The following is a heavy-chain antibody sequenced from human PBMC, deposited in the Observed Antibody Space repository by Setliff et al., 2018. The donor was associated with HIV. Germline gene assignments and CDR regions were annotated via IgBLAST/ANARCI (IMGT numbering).Heavy chain of an antibody. D-gene: IGHD2-15*01. CDR2: ISGSGGRT. CDR3: GRAPPYCSGGSCADY. CDR1: GFTFSTYA. Sequence: PGGSLRLSCAASGFTFSTYAMSWVRQAPGKGLEWVSGISGSGGRTYYADSVKGRFTVSRDNAKNSLYLQMNNLRAEDTAVYYCGRAPPYCSGGSCADYWGQGTLVTVSS. V-gene: IGHV3-23*01. J-gene: IGHJ4*02.